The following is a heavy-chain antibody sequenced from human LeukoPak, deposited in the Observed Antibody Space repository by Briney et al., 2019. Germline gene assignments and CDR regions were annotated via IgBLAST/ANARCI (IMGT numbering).Heavy chain of an antibody. J-gene: IGHJ4*02. CDR3: SRNGLVDFDY. V-gene: IGHV3-49*04. CDR2: IRRRAYGGAA. CDR1: GFAFDDFA. Sequence: GGSLRLSCTTSGFAFDDFAMSWVRQPAGKGLEWVGFIRRRAYGGAAEYAASVKGRFIISRDDSKGIAYLQMNSLRTEDTAVYYCSRNGLVDFDYWGQGSRVIVSP.